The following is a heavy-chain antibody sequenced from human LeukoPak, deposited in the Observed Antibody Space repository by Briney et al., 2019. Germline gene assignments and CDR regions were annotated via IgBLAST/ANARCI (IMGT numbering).Heavy chain of an antibody. V-gene: IGHV1-69*04. D-gene: IGHD1-26*01. J-gene: IGHJ6*02. CDR3: ARVPLGGATSYYYYGMDV. CDR2: IIPILGIA. CDR1: GGTFSSYA. Sequence: GASVKVSCRASGGTFSSYAISWVRQAPGQGLEWMGRIIPILGIANYAQKFLGRVTITADKSTSTAYMELSSLRSEDTAVYYCARVPLGGATSYYYYGMDVWGQGTTVTVSS.